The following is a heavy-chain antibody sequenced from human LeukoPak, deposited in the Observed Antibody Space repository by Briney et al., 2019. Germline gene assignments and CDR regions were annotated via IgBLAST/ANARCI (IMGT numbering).Heavy chain of an antibody. Sequence: ASVKVSCKASGYTFTNYGISWVRQAPGQGLEWMGWISSYDGNTNYAQKFQGRVTMTTDTSTSTSYMKLRSLRSDDTAVYYCARALYYGSGGPPEGMVVWGKGTTVIVSS. CDR2: ISSYDGNT. V-gene: IGHV1-18*04. J-gene: IGHJ6*04. D-gene: IGHD3-10*01. CDR1: GYTFTNYG. CDR3: ARALYYGSGGPPEGMVV.